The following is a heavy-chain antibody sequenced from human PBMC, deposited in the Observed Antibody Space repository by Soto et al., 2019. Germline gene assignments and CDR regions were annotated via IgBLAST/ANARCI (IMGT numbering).Heavy chain of an antibody. V-gene: IGHV3-21*01. CDR3: AREYCTNGVCYRLFDY. J-gene: IGHJ4*02. D-gene: IGHD2-8*01. CDR2: ISSSSSYI. CDR1: GFTFSSYS. Sequence: ESGGGLVKPGGSLRLSCAASGFTFSSYSMNWVRQAPGKGLEWVSSISSSSSYIYYADSVKGRFTISRDNAKNSLYLQMNSLRAEDTAVYYCAREYCTNGVCYRLFDYWGQGTLVTVSS.